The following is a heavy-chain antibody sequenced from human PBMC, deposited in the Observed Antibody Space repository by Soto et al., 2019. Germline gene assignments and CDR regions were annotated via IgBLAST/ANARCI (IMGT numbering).Heavy chain of an antibody. CDR2: MNPNSGNT. CDR3: ARGSEGVLRYFDWFDTPGNWFDP. D-gene: IGHD3-9*01. CDR1: GYTFTSYD. J-gene: IGHJ5*02. Sequence: ASVKVSCKASGYTFTSYDINWVRQATGQGLEWMGWMNPNSGNTGYAQKFQGRVTMTRNTSISTAYMELSSLRSEDTAVYYCARGSEGVLRYFDWFDTPGNWFDPWGQGTLVTVSS. V-gene: IGHV1-8*01.